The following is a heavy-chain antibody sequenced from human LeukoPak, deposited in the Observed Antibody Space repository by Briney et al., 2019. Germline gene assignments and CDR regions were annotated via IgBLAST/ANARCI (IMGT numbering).Heavy chain of an antibody. CDR1: GFTVSSNY. D-gene: IGHD6-19*01. Sequence: GGSLRLSCAASGFTVSSNYMSWVRQAPGKGLEWVAVISYDGNNEYYADSVKGRFTISRDNSKSTLYLQMNSLRAEDTAIYYCAKDRSTGWYAGFDYWGQGTLVTVSS. CDR3: AKDRSTGWYAGFDY. J-gene: IGHJ4*02. CDR2: ISYDGNNE. V-gene: IGHV3-30*18.